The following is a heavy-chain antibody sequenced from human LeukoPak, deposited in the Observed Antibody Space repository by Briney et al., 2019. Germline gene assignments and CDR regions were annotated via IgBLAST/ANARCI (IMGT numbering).Heavy chain of an antibody. V-gene: IGHV4-39*01. CDR2: IYYSGST. Sequence: SETLSLTCTVPGGSISSSSYYWGWIRHPPGNGLEWIGSIYYSGSTFYNPSLKSRVTISVDTSKNQFSLKLRSVTAADTAIYYCARASFNVVFGNWFDPWGQGTLVTVSS. CDR3: ARASFNVVFGNWFDP. D-gene: IGHD2-8*01. CDR1: GGSISSSSYY. J-gene: IGHJ5*02.